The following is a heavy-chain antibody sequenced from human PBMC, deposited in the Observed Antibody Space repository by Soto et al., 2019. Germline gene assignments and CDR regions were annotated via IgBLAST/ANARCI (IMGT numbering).Heavy chain of an antibody. Sequence: ASVKVSCKASGGTFSSYTISWVRQAPGQGLEWMGIIIPIRGIASYAQKFQGRVTITRDKSTSTVYMELSSLRSEDTAVYYCARAKQLGGYYYYYMDVWGKGTTVTVSS. J-gene: IGHJ6*03. CDR1: GGTFSSYT. D-gene: IGHD6-6*01. V-gene: IGHV1-69*02. CDR2: IIPIRGIA. CDR3: ARAKQLGGYYYYYMDV.